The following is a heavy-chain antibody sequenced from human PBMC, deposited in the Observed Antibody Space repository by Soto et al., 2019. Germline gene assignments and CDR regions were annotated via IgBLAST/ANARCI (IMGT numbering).Heavy chain of an antibody. J-gene: IGHJ6*02. CDR3: ARTGLRSSSTFRYFYYGMAA. V-gene: IGHV1-69*13. CDR1: GRTFSSYA. CDR2: IIPIFDTA. D-gene: IGHD6-6*01. Sequence: GASVKVSCKTSGRTFSSYAISWVRQAPGQGLEWMGGIIPIFDTANYAQKFQGRVTITADESTSTAYMELSSLRSEDTPLHYCARTGLRSSSTFRYFYYGMAAWGQGTTVTVS.